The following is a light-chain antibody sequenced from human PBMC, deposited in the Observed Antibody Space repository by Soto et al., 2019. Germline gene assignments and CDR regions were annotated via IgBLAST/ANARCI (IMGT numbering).Light chain of an antibody. CDR1: SSNIGAGYD. CDR3: QSYDSSLSVFYV. V-gene: IGLV1-40*01. CDR2: GNS. Sequence: QSVLTQPPSVSGAPGQIVTISCTGSSSNIGAGYDVHWYQQLPGTAPKLLIYGNSNRPSGVPDRFSGSKSGTSASLAITGLQAEDEADYYCQSYDSSLSVFYVFGTGTKVTVL. J-gene: IGLJ1*01.